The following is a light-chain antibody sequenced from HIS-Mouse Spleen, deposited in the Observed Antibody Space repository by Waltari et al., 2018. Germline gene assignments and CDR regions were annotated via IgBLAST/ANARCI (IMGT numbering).Light chain of an antibody. J-gene: IGLJ2*01. V-gene: IGLV3-10*01. CDR1: ALSKKD. CDR3: YSTDSSGNHRV. Sequence: SYELTQPPSVSVSPGQTARITCPGEALSKKDAYWYLQTSGQAPVLVIYEDSKRPSGIPERFSGSSSGTMATLTISGAQVEDEADYYCYSTDSSGNHRVFGGGTKLTVL. CDR2: EDS.